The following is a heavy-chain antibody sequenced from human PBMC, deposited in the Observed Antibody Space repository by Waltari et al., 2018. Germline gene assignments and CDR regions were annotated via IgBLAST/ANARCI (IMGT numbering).Heavy chain of an antibody. V-gene: IGHV4-39*02. CDR1: GGSITSNRHY. D-gene: IGHD5-12*01. CDR2: VSSNGAT. Sequence: QLQLQESGPGLGKPSETLSLTCNVSGGSITSNRHYWAWIRQPPGQGLEWIATVSSNGATYNSPSLKSRVTVSRDTSKNHLSLKLGSVTAADTAVYYCATYIGASIGTAAFDVWGQGTMVTVSS. CDR3: ATYIGASIGTAAFDV. J-gene: IGHJ3*01.